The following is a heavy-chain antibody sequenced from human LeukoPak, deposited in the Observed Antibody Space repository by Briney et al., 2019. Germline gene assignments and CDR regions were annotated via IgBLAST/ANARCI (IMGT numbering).Heavy chain of an antibody. Sequence: GGSLRLSCAASGFTLSTYWMHWVRQAPGKGLVWVSRTNSDGSRTAYADSVKGRFTISRDNAENTLYLQMDSLRVEDTAVYYCARDRGINMVRGVIDYWGQGTLVTVSS. CDR1: GFTLSTYW. CDR2: TNSDGSRT. V-gene: IGHV3-74*01. J-gene: IGHJ4*02. CDR3: ARDRGINMVRGVIDY. D-gene: IGHD3-10*01.